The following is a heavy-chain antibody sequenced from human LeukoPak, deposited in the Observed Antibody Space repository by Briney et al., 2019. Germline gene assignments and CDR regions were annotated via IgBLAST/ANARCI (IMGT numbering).Heavy chain of an antibody. CDR2: IYYSGNT. Sequence: SETLSLTCTVSGTSISSGAYSWSWGRQHPGKGLEWIAYIYYSGNTYYNPSLKRRVTISVDTSKNQFSLKLSSVTAADTAVYYCARTITIFGALGYFDYWGQGTLVTVSS. CDR1: GTSISSGAYS. V-gene: IGHV4-31*03. CDR3: ARTITIFGALGYFDY. J-gene: IGHJ4*02. D-gene: IGHD3-3*01.